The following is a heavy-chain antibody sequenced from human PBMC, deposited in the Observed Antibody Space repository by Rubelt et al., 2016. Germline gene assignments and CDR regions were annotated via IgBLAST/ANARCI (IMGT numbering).Heavy chain of an antibody. V-gene: IGHV4-34*01. J-gene: IGHJ6*02. D-gene: IGHD3-22*01. CDR2: INHSGST. CDR1: GYY. CDR3: SRRYDSSGYYSLLYGMDV. Sequence: GYYWSWIRQPPGKGLEWIGEINHSGSTNYNPSLKSRVTISVDTSKNQSSLKLSSVTAADTAVYYCSRRYDSSGYYSLLYGMDVWGQGTTVTVSS.